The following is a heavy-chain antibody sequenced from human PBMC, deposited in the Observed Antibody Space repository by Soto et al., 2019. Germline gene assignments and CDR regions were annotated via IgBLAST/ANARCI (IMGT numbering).Heavy chain of an antibody. J-gene: IGHJ6*02. CDR2: MYNTGST. D-gene: IGHD2-21*02. V-gene: IGHV4-59*01. CDR1: GGSIRGYY. Sequence: SETLSLTCTVSGGSIRGYYWSWIRQPAGKGLEWIGYMYNTGSTVYNPSFKSRVTISVDTSKNQFSLKLNSVTAADTAVYYCARDLWGYCGTDCYPLDVWGQGTTVTVS. CDR3: ARDLWGYCGTDCYPLDV.